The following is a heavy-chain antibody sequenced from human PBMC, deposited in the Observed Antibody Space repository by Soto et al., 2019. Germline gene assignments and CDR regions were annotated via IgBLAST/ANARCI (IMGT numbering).Heavy chain of an antibody. CDR3: ARPYGGGLGGPEDDAFDI. V-gene: IGHV4-39*01. CDR2: IYYSGST. Sequence: QLQLQESGPGLVKPSETLSLTCTVSGGSIGTVSGGSISSSSYYWGWIRQPPGKGLEWIGNIYYSGSTYYNPALKSRVTLSVDTSKNQFSLKLSSVTAADTAVYYRARPYGGGLGGPEDDAFDIWGQGTMVTVSS. CDR1: GGSISSSSYY. D-gene: IGHD4-17*01. J-gene: IGHJ3*02.